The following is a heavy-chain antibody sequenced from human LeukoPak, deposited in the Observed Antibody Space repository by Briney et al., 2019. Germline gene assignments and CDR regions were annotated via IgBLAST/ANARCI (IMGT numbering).Heavy chain of an antibody. J-gene: IGHJ6*02. Sequence: GESLKISCKGSGYSFTAYWIGWVRQMPGKGLEWMGIIYPGDSDTRYSPSFQGLVTISADKSLGTAYLQWSSLMASDTAIYYCARGLYGSGSTLSMDVWGHGTTVTVSS. D-gene: IGHD3-10*01. CDR2: IYPGDSDT. CDR3: ARGLYGSGSTLSMDV. CDR1: GYSFTAYW. V-gene: IGHV5-51*01.